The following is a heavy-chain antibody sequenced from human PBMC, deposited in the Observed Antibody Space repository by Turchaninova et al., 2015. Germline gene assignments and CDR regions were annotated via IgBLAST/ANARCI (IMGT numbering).Heavy chain of an antibody. J-gene: IGHJ4*02. V-gene: IGHV4-39*01. CDR2: ISYSGIS. D-gene: IGHD2-2*01. Sequence: QLQLQESGPGLVKPSETLSLTCTVSGGSVSSSVYYWGWIRQSPGTGLAWIGSISYSGISYYNPSLKSRVTMSVDTSKNQCSLKLSSVTAADTAVYYCARPGGYCSSTSCSPVDYWGQGTLVTVSS. CDR1: GGSVSSSVYY. CDR3: ARPGGYCSSTSCSPVDY.